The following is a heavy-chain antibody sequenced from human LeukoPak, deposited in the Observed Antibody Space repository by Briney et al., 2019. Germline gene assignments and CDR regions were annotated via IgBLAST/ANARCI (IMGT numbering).Heavy chain of an antibody. Sequence: GGSLRLSCAASGFTFSNYWMPWVRQAPGKGLVWVSRINSDGSGTTYADSVKGRFTISRDNAKNTLYLQMNSLRAEDTAVYYCARDLGYCSGGSCYSTGFVDSWGQGTLVTVSS. CDR3: ARDLGYCSGGSCYSTGFVDS. V-gene: IGHV3-74*01. J-gene: IGHJ4*02. CDR2: INSDGSGT. CDR1: GFTFSNYW. D-gene: IGHD2-15*01.